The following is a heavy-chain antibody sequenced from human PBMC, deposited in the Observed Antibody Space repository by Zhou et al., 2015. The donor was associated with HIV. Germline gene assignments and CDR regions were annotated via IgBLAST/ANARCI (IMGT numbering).Heavy chain of an antibody. V-gene: IGHV1-69*01. CDR1: GDTFSRTP. D-gene: IGHD3-10*01. J-gene: IGHJ6*02. CDR3: ARVKTMYRGIILVLGGMDV. CDR2: IIPIFGKT. Sequence: QVQLVQSGAEVKKPGSSVKVSCKASGDTFSRTPISWVRQAPGQGLEWMGGIIPIFGKTNYAQKFQGRVTITADESTTTAYMELSSLRSEDTAVYFCARVKTMYRGIILVLGGMDVWGQGTTVTVSS.